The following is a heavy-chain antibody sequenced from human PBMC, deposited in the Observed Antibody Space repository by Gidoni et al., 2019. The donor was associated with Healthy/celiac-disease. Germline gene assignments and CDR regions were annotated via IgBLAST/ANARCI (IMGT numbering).Heavy chain of an antibody. J-gene: IGHJ3*02. CDR1: GFTFSSYP. Sequence: EVQLLESGGGLVQPGGSLRLSCAASGFTFSSYPMSWVRQAPGKGLEWVSAISGSGGSTYYADSVKGRFTISRDNSKNTLYLQMNSLRAEDTAVYYCAKGGPYYDILTGYSPDAFDIWGQGTMVTVSS. V-gene: IGHV3-23*01. CDR3: AKGGPYYDILTGYSPDAFDI. D-gene: IGHD3-9*01. CDR2: ISGSGGST.